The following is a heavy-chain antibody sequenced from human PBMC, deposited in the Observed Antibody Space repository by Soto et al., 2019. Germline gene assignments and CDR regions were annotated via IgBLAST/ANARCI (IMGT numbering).Heavy chain of an antibody. CDR3: ARDRERGMVTAFEY. CDR1: GYTFSSYE. CDR2: VIPVYGIP. D-gene: IGHD5-18*01. J-gene: IGHJ4*02. Sequence: QVQLVQSGGEVKKPGSSVKVSCKASGYTFSSYEISWVRQAPGQGLEWMGGVIPVYGIPNYAQKFQGRVTIAADGSPSTAYMELRSLRSADTAMYYCARDRERGMVTAFEYWGQGNLVTVSS. V-gene: IGHV1-69*01.